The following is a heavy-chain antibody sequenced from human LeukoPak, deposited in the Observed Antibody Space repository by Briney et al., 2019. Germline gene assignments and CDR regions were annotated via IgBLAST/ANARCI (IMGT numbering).Heavy chain of an antibody. Sequence: QPGRSLRLSCAASGFTFSSYGMHWVRQAPGKGLEWVAVIWYDGSNKYYADSVKGRFTISRDNSKNTLYLQVNSLRAEDTAVYFCARDPSTHYYDSSGYYDYWGQGTLVTVSS. CDR1: GFTFSSYG. CDR2: IWYDGSNK. CDR3: ARDPSTHYYDSSGYYDY. J-gene: IGHJ4*02. D-gene: IGHD3-22*01. V-gene: IGHV3-33*01.